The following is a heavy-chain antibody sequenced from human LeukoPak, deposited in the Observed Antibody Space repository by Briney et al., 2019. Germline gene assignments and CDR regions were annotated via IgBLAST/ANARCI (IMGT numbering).Heavy chain of an antibody. CDR1: GFTFSSYS. Sequence: GGSLRLSCAASGFTFSSYSMNWVRQAPGKGLEWVSSISSSSSYIYYADSVKGRFTISRDNAKNSLYLQMSSLRAEDTAVYYCARRRKRDGYNSYYMDVWGKGTTVTVSS. V-gene: IGHV3-21*01. CDR3: ARRRKRDGYNSYYMDV. CDR2: ISSSSSYI. J-gene: IGHJ6*03. D-gene: IGHD5-24*01.